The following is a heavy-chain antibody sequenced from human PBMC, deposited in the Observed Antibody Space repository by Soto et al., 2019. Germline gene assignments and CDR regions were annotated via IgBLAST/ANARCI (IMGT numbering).Heavy chain of an antibody. Sequence: GGSLRLSCAASGFTFSSYSMNWVRQAPGKGLEWVSSISSSSSYIYYADSVKGRFTISRDSAKNSLYLQMNSLRAEDTAVYYCARAPLRFLEWLIGDYGMDVWGQGTTVTVSS. J-gene: IGHJ6*02. V-gene: IGHV3-21*01. D-gene: IGHD3-3*01. CDR2: ISSSSSYI. CDR1: GFTFSSYS. CDR3: ARAPLRFLEWLIGDYGMDV.